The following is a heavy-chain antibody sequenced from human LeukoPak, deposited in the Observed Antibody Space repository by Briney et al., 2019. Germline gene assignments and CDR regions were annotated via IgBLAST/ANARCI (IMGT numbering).Heavy chain of an antibody. Sequence: KVSQTLSLTCAISGDSVSSNSAAWNWIRQSPSRGLEWLGRTYYKSKWNNNYAVSVKSRITINPDTSKNQFSLQLNSATPEDTAVYYCASGDQAFDIWGQGTMVTVSS. V-gene: IGHV6-1*01. CDR1: GDSVSSNSAA. CDR2: TYYKSKWNN. D-gene: IGHD7-27*01. J-gene: IGHJ3*02. CDR3: ASGDQAFDI.